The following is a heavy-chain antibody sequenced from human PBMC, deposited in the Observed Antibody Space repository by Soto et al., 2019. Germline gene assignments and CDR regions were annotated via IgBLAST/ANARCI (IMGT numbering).Heavy chain of an antibody. D-gene: IGHD6-13*01. CDR2: IIPIFGTA. V-gene: IGHV1-69*13. CDR1: GGTFSSYA. CDR3: ARGYSSSWYRWFNP. Sequence: GASVKVSCKASGGTFSSYAISWVRQAPGQGLEWMGGIIPIFGTANYAQKFQGGVTITADESTSTAYTELSSLRSEDTAVYYCARGYSSSWYRWFNPWVQGTLVTVSS. J-gene: IGHJ5*02.